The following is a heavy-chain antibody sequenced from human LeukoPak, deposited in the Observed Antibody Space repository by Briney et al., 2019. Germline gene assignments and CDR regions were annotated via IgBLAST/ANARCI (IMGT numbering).Heavy chain of an antibody. Sequence: TTSETLSITCAVYGGSFSGYYWSWIRQPPGKGLEWIGEINHSGSTNYNPSLKSRVTISVDTSKNQFSLKLSSVTAADTAVYYCARGEGALGHYYYYYYMDVWGKGTTVTVSS. J-gene: IGHJ6*03. CDR2: INHSGST. CDR1: GGSFSGYY. D-gene: IGHD1-26*01. CDR3: ARGEGALGHYYYYYYMDV. V-gene: IGHV4-34*01.